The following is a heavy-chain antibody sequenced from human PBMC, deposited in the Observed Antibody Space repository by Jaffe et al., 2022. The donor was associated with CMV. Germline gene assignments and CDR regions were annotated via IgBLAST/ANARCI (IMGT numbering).Heavy chain of an antibody. CDR3: ARQTWELPFDY. CDR1: GGSFSGYY. Sequence: QVQLQQWGAGLLKPSETLSLTCAVYGGSFSGYYWSWIRQPPGKGLEWIGEINHSGSTNYNPSLKSRVTISVDTSKNQFSLKLSSVTAADTAVYYCARQTWELPFDYWGQGTLVTVSS. D-gene: IGHD1-26*01. CDR2: INHSGST. V-gene: IGHV4-34*01. J-gene: IGHJ4*02.